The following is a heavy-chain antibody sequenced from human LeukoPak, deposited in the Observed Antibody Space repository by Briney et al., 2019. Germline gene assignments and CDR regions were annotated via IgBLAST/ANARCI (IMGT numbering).Heavy chain of an antibody. Sequence: GGSLRLSCAASGFTFSNYWMHWVRQAPGKGLEWVSRINTDGRTTDYADSVKGRFTISRDNAKNTLYLQMNSLRAEDAAVYYCVRLLDLDYWGQGTLVTVSS. CDR1: GFTFSNYW. V-gene: IGHV3-74*01. CDR2: INTDGRTT. D-gene: IGHD3-3*01. J-gene: IGHJ4*02. CDR3: VRLLDLDY.